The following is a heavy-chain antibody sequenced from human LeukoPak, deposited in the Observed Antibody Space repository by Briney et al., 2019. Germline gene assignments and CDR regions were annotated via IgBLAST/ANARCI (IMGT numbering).Heavy chain of an antibody. CDR1: GYTFTGYS. CDR2: INPNSGGT. D-gene: IGHD6-19*01. V-gene: IGHV1-2*02. J-gene: IGHJ3*02. CDR3: AIDSSGLSDAFDI. Sequence: ASVKVSCKASGYTFTGYSMHWVRQAPGQGLEWMGWINPNSGGTNYAQKFQGRVTMTRDTSISTAYMELSRLRSDDTAVYYCAIDSSGLSDAFDIWGQGTMVTVSS.